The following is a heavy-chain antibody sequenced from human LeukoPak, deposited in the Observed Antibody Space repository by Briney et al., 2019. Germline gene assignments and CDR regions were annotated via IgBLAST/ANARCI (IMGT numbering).Heavy chain of an antibody. CDR1: GGSISSYY. D-gene: IGHD2-15*01. CDR2: IYYSGST. V-gene: IGHV4-59*12. CDR3: ARDPLLSCSGGYCYYDAFDI. J-gene: IGHJ3*02. Sequence: SETLSLTCTVSGGSISSYYWSWIRQPPGKGLEWIGYIYYSGSTNYSPSLKSRVTISVDTSKNQFSLKLSSVTAADTAVYYCARDPLLSCSGGYCYYDAFDIWGQGTMVTVSS.